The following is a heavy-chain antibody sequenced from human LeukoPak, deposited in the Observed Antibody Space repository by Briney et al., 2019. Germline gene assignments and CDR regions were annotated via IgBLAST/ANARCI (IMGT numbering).Heavy chain of an antibody. J-gene: IGHJ4*02. D-gene: IGHD4-17*01. V-gene: IGHV3-23*01. CDR2: ISGSGDNT. Sequence: GGSLRLSCSGSGFAFSGFAMGWVRQAPGKGLEWVSSISGSGDNTYYADSVDGRFAVSRDNIKNTLYLQMNSLRAEDTALYYCARGRGGDYVPSRFDYWGQGTLVTVSS. CDR3: ARGRGGDYVPSRFDY. CDR1: GFAFSGFA.